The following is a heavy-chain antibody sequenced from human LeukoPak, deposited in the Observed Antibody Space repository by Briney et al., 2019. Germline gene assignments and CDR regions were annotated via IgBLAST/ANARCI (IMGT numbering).Heavy chain of an antibody. D-gene: IGHD1-1*01. Sequence: ASVKISCKASGYTFTTYYIHWVRQAPGQGLEWMGFIDPSGGSTNYAQKFRGRVTMTRDTSTSTVYMELSSLRSGDTAVYYCARNVGSGLDYWGQGTLVTVSS. CDR1: GYTFTTYY. J-gene: IGHJ4*02. CDR3: ARNVGSGLDY. V-gene: IGHV1-46*01. CDR2: IDPSGGST.